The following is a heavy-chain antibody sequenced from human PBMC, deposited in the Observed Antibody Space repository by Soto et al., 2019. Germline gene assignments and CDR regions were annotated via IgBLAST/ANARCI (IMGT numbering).Heavy chain of an antibody. Sequence: GRSLRLSCAAPGFTFRSYTMSWVRQGPGKGLEWVSSIIGGDGDTYYADSVKGQVTITRDNYKNTLYLHRNGLRAEDTSIYYCAKDKEPDGVYIIDYWGQGTLVTVSS. CDR2: IIGGDGDT. D-gene: IGHD4-17*01. CDR3: AKDKEPDGVYIIDY. CDR1: GFTFRSYT. J-gene: IGHJ4*01. V-gene: IGHV3-23*01.